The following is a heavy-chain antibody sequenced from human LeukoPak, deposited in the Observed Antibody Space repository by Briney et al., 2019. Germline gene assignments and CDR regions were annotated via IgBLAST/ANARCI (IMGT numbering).Heavy chain of an antibody. V-gene: IGHV4-59*01. CDR1: GGSISSYY. CDR2: IYYSGST. D-gene: IGHD6-13*01. J-gene: IGHJ6*03. Sequence: SETLSLTCTVSGGSISSYYWSWIRQPPGKGLEWIGYIYYSGSTNYNPSLKSRVTISVDTSKNQFSLKLSSLTAADTAVYYCARGIAAAGYYYYYYMDVWGKGTTVTVSS. CDR3: ARGIAAAGYYYYYYMDV.